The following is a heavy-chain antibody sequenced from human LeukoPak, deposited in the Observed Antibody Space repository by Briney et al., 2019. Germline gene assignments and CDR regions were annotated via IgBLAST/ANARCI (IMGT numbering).Heavy chain of an antibody. Sequence: GGSLRLSCAASGFTFSSYAMSWVRQAPGKGLEWVSVIYSGGTTYYADSVKGRFTISRDNSKNTLYLQMNSLRVEDTAVYYCARFSGSGSEFDYWGQGTLVTVSS. J-gene: IGHJ4*02. V-gene: IGHV3-66*02. CDR3: ARFSGSGSEFDY. CDR2: IYSGGTT. CDR1: GFTFSSYA. D-gene: IGHD3-10*01.